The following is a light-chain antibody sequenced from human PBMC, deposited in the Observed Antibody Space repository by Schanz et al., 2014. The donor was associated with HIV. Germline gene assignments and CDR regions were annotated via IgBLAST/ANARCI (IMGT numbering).Light chain of an antibody. V-gene: IGKV3-20*01. Sequence: EVVLTQSPGTLSLSPGERATLSCRASQSVRSNLAWYQQKPGQAPRLLIYGASTRATGIPDRFSGSGSGTDFTLTISRLEPEDFALYYCQQYDSSPITFGQGTRLEIK. J-gene: IGKJ5*01. CDR2: GAS. CDR3: QQYDSSPIT. CDR1: QSVRSN.